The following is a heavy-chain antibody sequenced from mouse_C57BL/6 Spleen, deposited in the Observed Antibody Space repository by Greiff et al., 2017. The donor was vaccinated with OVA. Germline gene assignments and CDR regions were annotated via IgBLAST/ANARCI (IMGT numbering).Heavy chain of an antibody. V-gene: IGHV1-26*01. CDR2: INPNNGGT. D-gene: IGHD1-1*01. J-gene: IGHJ4*01. CDR1: GYTFTDYY. Sequence: EVQLQQSGPELVKPGASVKISCKASGYTFTDYYMNWVKQSHGKSLEWIGDINPNNGGTSYNQKFKGKATLTVDKSSSTAYMELRSLTSEDSAVYYCARLLLRYTSMDYWGQGTSVTVSS. CDR3: ARLLLRYTSMDY.